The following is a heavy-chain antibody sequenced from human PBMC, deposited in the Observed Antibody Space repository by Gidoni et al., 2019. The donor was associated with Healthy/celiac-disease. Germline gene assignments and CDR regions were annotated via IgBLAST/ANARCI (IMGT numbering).Heavy chain of an antibody. CDR1: GYSFTRYW. V-gene: IGHV5-51*01. CDR2: IYPGDSDT. J-gene: IGHJ4*02. Sequence: EVQLVQSGAEVKKPGEALKISCKGSGYSFTRYWLGWVRQMPGKGLEWMGIIYPGDSDTRYRPSFQGQVTISADKSISTAYLQWSSLKASDTAMYYCSRQRDSSGYSPFGYWGQGTLVTVSS. CDR3: SRQRDSSGYSPFGY. D-gene: IGHD3-22*01.